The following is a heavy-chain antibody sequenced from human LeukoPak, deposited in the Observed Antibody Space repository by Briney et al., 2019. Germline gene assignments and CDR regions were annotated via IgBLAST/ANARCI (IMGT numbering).Heavy chain of an antibody. CDR1: GFTFTSSA. CDR3: AASLYYDFWSGGDY. Sequence: SVKVSCKASGFTFTSSAVQWVRQARGQRLEWIGWIVVGSGNTNYAQEFQERVTITRDMSTSTAYMELNSLRSEDTAVYYCAASLYYDFWSGGDYWGQGTLVTVSS. D-gene: IGHD3-3*01. CDR2: IVVGSGNT. J-gene: IGHJ4*02. V-gene: IGHV1-58*01.